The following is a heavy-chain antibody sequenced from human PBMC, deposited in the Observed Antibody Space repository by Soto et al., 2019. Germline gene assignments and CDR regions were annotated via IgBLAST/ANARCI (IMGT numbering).Heavy chain of an antibody. CDR1: GFTFSSYG. J-gene: IGHJ3*02. Sequence: GGSLRLSCAASGFTFSSYGMHWVRQAPGKGLEWVAVIWYDGSNKYYADSVKGRFTISRDNSKNTLYLQMNSLRAEDTAVYYCARDSGSSGYDAFDIWGQGTMVTVSS. V-gene: IGHV3-33*01. CDR2: IWYDGSNK. CDR3: ARDSGSSGYDAFDI. D-gene: IGHD5-12*01.